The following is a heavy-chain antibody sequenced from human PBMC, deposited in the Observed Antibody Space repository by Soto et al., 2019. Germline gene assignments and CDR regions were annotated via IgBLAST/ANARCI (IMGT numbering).Heavy chain of an antibody. CDR2: IKSKTDGGTT. CDR1: GFSFSNAW. V-gene: IGHV3-15*01. J-gene: IGHJ4*02. CDR3: TAATRYCSGGSCYFDY. D-gene: IGHD2-15*01. Sequence: PGGSLRLSCAASGFSFSNAWMSWVRQAPGKGLEWVGRIKSKTDGGTTDYAAPVKGRFTISRDDSKNTLYLQMNSLKTEDTAVYYCTAATRYCSGGSCYFDYWGQGTLVTGSS.